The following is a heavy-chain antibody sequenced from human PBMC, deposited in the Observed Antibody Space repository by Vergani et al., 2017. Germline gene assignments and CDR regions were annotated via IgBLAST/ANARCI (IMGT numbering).Heavy chain of an antibody. CDR2: IYYSGST. CDR3: ARPGVVTSTSEWFDP. J-gene: IGHJ5*02. CDR1: GGSISSSSYY. V-gene: IGHV4-39*01. Sequence: QLQLPESGPGLVKPSETLSLTCTVSGGSISSSSYYWGWIRQPPGKGLEWIGSIYYSGSTYYNPSLKSRVTISVDTSKNQFSLKLSAVTAADTAVYYCARPGVVTSTSEWFDPWGQGTLVTVSS. D-gene: IGHD5-12*01.